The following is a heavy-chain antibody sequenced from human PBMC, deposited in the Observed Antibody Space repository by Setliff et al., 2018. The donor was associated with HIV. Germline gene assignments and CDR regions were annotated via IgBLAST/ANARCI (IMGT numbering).Heavy chain of an antibody. D-gene: IGHD4-17*01. Sequence: PGGSLRLSCAASGFTSSNAWMSWVRQAPGKGLEWVGRIKSKTDGGTTDYAAPVKGRFTISRDDSKNTLYLQMNSLKTEDTAVYYCTTIQKLTTPVDYWGQGTLVTVSS. V-gene: IGHV3-15*01. J-gene: IGHJ4*02. CDR3: TTIQKLTTPVDY. CDR2: IKSKTDGGTT. CDR1: GFTSSNAW.